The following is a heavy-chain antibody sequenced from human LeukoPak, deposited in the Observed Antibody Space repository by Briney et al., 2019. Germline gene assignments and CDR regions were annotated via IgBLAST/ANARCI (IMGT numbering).Heavy chain of an antibody. D-gene: IGHD5-24*01. J-gene: IGHJ5*01. Sequence: GGSLRLSCAASRFTFSTYGMHWVRQAPGKGLEWVAFIRYDGYNKYYADSVKGRFTISRDNSKNTLYLQMNSLKAEDTAVYYCAKGESITSAWFDSWGQGTLVTVSS. CDR2: IRYDGYNK. CDR3: AKGESITSAWFDS. V-gene: IGHV3-30*02. CDR1: RFTFSTYG.